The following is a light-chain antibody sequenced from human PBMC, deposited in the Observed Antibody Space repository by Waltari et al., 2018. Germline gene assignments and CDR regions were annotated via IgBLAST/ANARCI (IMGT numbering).Light chain of an antibody. Sequence: DIQMTQSPSTLSASVGDRATITCRASQSISSWLAWYQQKPGKAPKLLIYKASNLESGVPSSFSGSGSGTEFTLTISSLQPDDFATYYCQQYNTYPITFGQGTRLEI. J-gene: IGKJ5*01. CDR1: QSISSW. V-gene: IGKV1-5*03. CDR2: KAS. CDR3: QQYNTYPIT.